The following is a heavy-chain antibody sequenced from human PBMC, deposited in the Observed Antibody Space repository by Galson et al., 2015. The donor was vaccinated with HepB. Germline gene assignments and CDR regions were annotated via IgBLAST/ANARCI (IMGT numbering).Heavy chain of an antibody. Sequence: SLRLSCAASGFIFRNYAMSWVRQAPGKGLEWVSAISHSGGTTYYADSVKGRFAMSRDNSKDTLYLQMSSLRAEDTATYYCAVHADRLRWWYDHWGQGTLVTVSS. CDR2: ISHSGGTT. CDR1: GFIFRNYA. V-gene: IGHV3-23*01. J-gene: IGHJ4*02. D-gene: IGHD2-15*01. CDR3: AVHADRLRWWYDH.